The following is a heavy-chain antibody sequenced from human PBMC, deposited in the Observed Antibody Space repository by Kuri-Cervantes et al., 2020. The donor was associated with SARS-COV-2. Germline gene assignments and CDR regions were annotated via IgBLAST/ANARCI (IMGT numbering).Heavy chain of an antibody. D-gene: IGHD4-23*01. CDR1: GFTFSSYW. J-gene: IGHJ4*02. CDR2: ISDTDNTT. V-gene: IGHV3-23*01. Sequence: GESLKISCAASGFTFSSYWMSWVRQAPGKGLEWVSSISDTDNTTYYADSVKGRFTISRDNSKNTLYLQMNSLRAEDTAVYYCAKDISRDTTVVMGEPTNWGQGTLVTVSS. CDR3: AKDISRDTTVVMGEPTN.